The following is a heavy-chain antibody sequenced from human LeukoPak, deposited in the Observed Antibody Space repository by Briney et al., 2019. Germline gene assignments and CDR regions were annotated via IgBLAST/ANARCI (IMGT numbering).Heavy chain of an antibody. V-gene: IGHV4-38-2*02. J-gene: IGHJ4*02. CDR2: IYHSGST. D-gene: IGHD5-18*01. Sequence: SETLSLTCTVSGYSISSGYYWGWIRQPPGKGLEWIGNIYHSGSTYYNPSLKSRVTISVDTSKNQFSLKLSSVTAADTAVYYCARVVIRGYSYGYNDYWGQGTLVTVSS. CDR3: ARVVIRGYSYGYNDY. CDR1: GYSISSGYY.